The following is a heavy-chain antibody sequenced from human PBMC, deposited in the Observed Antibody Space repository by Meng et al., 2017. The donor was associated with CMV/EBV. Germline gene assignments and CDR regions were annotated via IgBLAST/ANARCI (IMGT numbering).Heavy chain of an antibody. Sequence: ADTGLTCSSNGRNWVSQAPGKGMEWVAVISYDGSNKYYADYVKGRFTISRDNSKNTLYLQMNSLRAEDTAVYYCAKERGDGDYDFDYWGQGTLVTVSS. D-gene: IGHD4-17*01. CDR3: AKERGDGDYDFDY. V-gene: IGHV3-30*18. CDR2: ISYDGSNK. J-gene: IGHJ4*02. CDR1: GLTCSSNG.